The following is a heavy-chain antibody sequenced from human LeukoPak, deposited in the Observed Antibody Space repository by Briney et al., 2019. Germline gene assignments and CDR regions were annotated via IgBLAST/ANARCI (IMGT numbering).Heavy chain of an antibody. Sequence: GGSLRLSCAASGFSFSSFWMHWVRQPPGKGLVWVSRIHTDEVTTTYADSVKGRFTISRDNAKNTLYLQMNSLRAEDTAVYYCARVISLYYFDYWGQGTLVTVSS. CDR1: GFSFSSFW. CDR3: ARVISLYYFDY. D-gene: IGHD3-16*02. J-gene: IGHJ4*02. V-gene: IGHV3-74*01. CDR2: IHTDEVTT.